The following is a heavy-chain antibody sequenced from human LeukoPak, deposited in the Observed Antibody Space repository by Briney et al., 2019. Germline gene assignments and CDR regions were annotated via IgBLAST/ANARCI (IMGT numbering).Heavy chain of an antibody. Sequence: PGGSLRLSCAASGFTFNSYWMSWVRQAPGKGLEWVANIKEDGSENYYVDSVKGRFTISRDNAKNSMYLQMNSLRAEDTAVYYCAREIGSAARGRWGQGTLVSVSS. CDR3: AREIGSAARGR. V-gene: IGHV3-7*05. D-gene: IGHD6-13*01. J-gene: IGHJ4*02. CDR2: IKEDGSEN. CDR1: GFTFNSYW.